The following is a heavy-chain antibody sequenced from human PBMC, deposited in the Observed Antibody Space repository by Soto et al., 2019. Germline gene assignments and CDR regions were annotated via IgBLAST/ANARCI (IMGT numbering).Heavy chain of an antibody. CDR1: GFTLSSYR. Sequence: SLRLSCVASGFTLSSYRMAWVRQGPGKGLEWVSSISSRSDYIHYTDSVKGRFTISRDNAKNLLYLQMNSLRAEDAAVYYCAREKEDEGSSSLRVYYGVDVWGQGTTVTVSS. D-gene: IGHD6-6*01. J-gene: IGHJ6*02. CDR2: ISSRSDYI. V-gene: IGHV3-21*01. CDR3: AREKEDEGSSSLRVYYGVDV.